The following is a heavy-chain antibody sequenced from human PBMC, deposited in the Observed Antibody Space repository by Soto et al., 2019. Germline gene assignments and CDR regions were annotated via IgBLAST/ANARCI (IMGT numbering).Heavy chain of an antibody. CDR1: GGSIGSSSYY. Sequence: SETLSLTCTVSGGSIGSSSYYWGWIRQPPGKGLEWIGSIYYSGSTYYNPSLKSRVTISVDTSKNQFSLKLSSVTAADTAVYYCARVNWGYYDFWSGYYTGVDFDYWGQGTLVTVSS. D-gene: IGHD3-3*01. CDR3: ARVNWGYYDFWSGYYTGVDFDY. CDR2: IYYSGST. V-gene: IGHV4-39*01. J-gene: IGHJ4*02.